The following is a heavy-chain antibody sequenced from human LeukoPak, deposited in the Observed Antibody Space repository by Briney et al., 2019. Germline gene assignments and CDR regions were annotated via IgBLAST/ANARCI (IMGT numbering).Heavy chain of an antibody. V-gene: IGHV3-21*01. CDR3: ARGHFGVVLDY. J-gene: IGHJ4*02. D-gene: IGHD3-3*01. CDR2: IRGDSAET. Sequence: PGGSLRLSCAASGFTSSSYSMNWVRQAPGKGLEWVSSIRGDSAETRHADSLMGRFTISRDNAKKSLYLQMNSLRAEDTAVYYCARGHFGVVLDYWGQGTLVTVSS. CDR1: GFTSSSYS.